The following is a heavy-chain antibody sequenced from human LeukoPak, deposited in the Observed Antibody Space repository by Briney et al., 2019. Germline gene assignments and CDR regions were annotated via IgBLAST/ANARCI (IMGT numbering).Heavy chain of an antibody. CDR2: IYYSGDT. CDR1: GGSISYNY. J-gene: IGHJ4*02. D-gene: IGHD6-19*01. V-gene: IGHV4-59*08. Sequence: PSETLSLTCTVSGGSISYNYWSWIRQPPGKRLEWIGYIYYSGDTKYNPSLKSRVTMSVDTSRNQFSLKLTSVTAADTAIYYCARHPPRAAVTGMGFDYWGQGTLVTVSS. CDR3: ARHPPRAAVTGMGFDY.